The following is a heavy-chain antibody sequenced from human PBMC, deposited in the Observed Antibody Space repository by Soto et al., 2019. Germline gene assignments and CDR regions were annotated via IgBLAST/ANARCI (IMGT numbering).Heavy chain of an antibody. Sequence: QVQLVQSGAEVTEPGASVSCKTSGFTFTLHYIHWVRQAPGQGLEWVGMVNAGDGSATYAREFRDKGSMTRDTSTSTVYLDLNSLKSEDTAIYYCARERDRFDYWGQGTLVSVSP. J-gene: IGHJ4*02. CDR2: VNAGDGSA. D-gene: IGHD3-22*01. V-gene: IGHV1-46*01. CDR3: ARERDRFDY. CDR1: GFTFTLHY.